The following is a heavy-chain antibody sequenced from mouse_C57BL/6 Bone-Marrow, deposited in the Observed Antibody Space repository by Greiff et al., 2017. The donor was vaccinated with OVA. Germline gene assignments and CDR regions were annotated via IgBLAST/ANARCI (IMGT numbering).Heavy chain of an antibody. V-gene: IGHV1-55*01. Sequence: QVQLQQPGAELVKPGASVKMSCKASGYTFTSYWITWVKQRPGQGLEWIGDIYPGSGSTNYNEKFKSKATLTVDTSSSTAYMQLSSLTSEDSAVYYWARSTTVVAHDAYYYAMDYWGQGTSVTVSS. D-gene: IGHD1-1*01. CDR3: ARSTTVVAHDAYYYAMDY. J-gene: IGHJ4*01. CDR1: GYTFTSYW. CDR2: IYPGSGST.